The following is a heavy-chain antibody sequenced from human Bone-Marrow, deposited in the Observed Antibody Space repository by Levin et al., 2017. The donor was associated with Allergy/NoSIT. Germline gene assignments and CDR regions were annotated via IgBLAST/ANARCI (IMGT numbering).Heavy chain of an antibody. CDR1: GDSISSRNW. CDR3: ARGMTYYEASTGYSPYWFFPL. V-gene: IGHV4-4*02. Sequence: PSETLSLTCAVSGDSISSRNWWTWVRQSPGRGLEWIGEVYYTGSTNYNPALKSRVTISLDHSKNQFSLRLTSVTAADTAVYHCARGMTYYEASTGYSPYWFFPLWGRGTQVTVAS. J-gene: IGHJ2*01. CDR2: VYYTGST. D-gene: IGHD3/OR15-3a*01.